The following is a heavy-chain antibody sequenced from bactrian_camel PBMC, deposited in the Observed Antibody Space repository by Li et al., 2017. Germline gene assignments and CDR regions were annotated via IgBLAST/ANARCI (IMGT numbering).Heavy chain of an antibody. CDR2: LVPGGGPGVT. V-gene: IGHV3S54*01. CDR1: GFHGINSC. CDR3: AAVVAPGPGRCAYYAHRYYEN. D-gene: IGHD2*01. Sequence: QVQLVESGGGSVQAGGSLSLSCKASGFHGINSCMAWFRQAPGKEREVVAALVPGGGPGVTTYADSVKDRFTISQDTAINTLYLQMNNLKPEDTAMYYCAAVVAPGPGRCAYYAHRYYENWGQGTQVTVS. J-gene: IGHJ4*01.